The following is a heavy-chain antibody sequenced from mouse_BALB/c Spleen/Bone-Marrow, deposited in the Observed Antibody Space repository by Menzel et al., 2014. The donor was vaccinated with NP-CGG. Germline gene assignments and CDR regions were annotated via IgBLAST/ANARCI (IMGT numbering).Heavy chain of an antibody. CDR1: GYTFTRYY. J-gene: IGHJ1*01. Sequence: QVQLQQSGAELAKPGASVKLSCKASGYTFTRYYMYWVKQRPGQGLEWIGEINPTNGGTNFNEKFKSKATLTVDKSSSTAYMQLSSLTSEDSAVYYCTRSNYGYWYFDVWGAGTTVTVSS. D-gene: IGHD1-1*01. CDR3: TRSNYGYWYFDV. V-gene: IGHV1S81*02. CDR2: INPTNGGT.